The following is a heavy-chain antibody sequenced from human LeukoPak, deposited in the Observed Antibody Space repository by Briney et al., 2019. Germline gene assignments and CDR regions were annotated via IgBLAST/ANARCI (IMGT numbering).Heavy chain of an antibody. V-gene: IGHV1-24*01. CDR3: ATACGGDCYPHDAFDI. CDR2: FDPEDGET. J-gene: IGHJ3*02. Sequence: ASVKVSCKVSGYTLTELSMHWVRQAPGKGLEWMGGFDPEDGETIYAQKFQGRVTMTEDTSTDTAYMELSSLRSEDTAVYYCATACGGDCYPHDAFDIWGQGTMVTVSS. CDR1: GYTLTELS. D-gene: IGHD2-21*02.